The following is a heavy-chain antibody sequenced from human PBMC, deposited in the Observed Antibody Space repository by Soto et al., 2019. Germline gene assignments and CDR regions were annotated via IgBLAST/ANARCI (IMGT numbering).Heavy chain of an antibody. J-gene: IGHJ4*02. Sequence: QVQLVESGGGGVQPGRSLRLSCAGSGLTFSNYGLHWVRQAPGKGLEWVAVISYDGSHKYYADSVKGRFTISRDNSNNMLYLQMDSLRAEDTAVYYCAKDGAPRYCSRSSCHPAGAYWGQGTLVTVSS. D-gene: IGHD2-15*01. CDR2: ISYDGSHK. CDR1: GLTFSNYG. V-gene: IGHV3-30*18. CDR3: AKDGAPRYCSRSSCHPAGAY.